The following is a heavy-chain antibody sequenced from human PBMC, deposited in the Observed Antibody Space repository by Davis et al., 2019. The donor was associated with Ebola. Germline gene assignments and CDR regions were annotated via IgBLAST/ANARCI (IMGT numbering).Heavy chain of an antibody. CDR3: ARGRGYYDSSGYYRTIYYYYGMDV. CDR2: IYYSGST. D-gene: IGHD3-22*01. Sequence: SETLSLTCTVSGGSISSYYWSWIRQPPGKGLEWIGYIYYSGSTNYNPSLKSRVTISVDTSKNQFSLKLSSVTAADTAVYYCARGRGYYDSSGYYRTIYYYYGMDVWGQGTTVTVSS. V-gene: IGHV4-59*12. J-gene: IGHJ6*02. CDR1: GGSISSYY.